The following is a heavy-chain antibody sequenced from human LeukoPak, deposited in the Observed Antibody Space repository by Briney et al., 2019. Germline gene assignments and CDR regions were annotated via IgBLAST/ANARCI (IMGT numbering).Heavy chain of an antibody. CDR2: INPNSGGT. CDR1: GYTFTGYY. D-gene: IGHD6-19*01. V-gene: IGHV1-2*02. Sequence: GASVKVSCKASGYTFTGYYIHWARQAPGQGLEWMGWINPNSGGTNYAQKFQGRVTMTRDTSISTGYMELSRLRSDDTAAYYCATLVIAVAGGFGDYWGQGTLVTASS. J-gene: IGHJ4*02. CDR3: ATLVIAVAGGFGDY.